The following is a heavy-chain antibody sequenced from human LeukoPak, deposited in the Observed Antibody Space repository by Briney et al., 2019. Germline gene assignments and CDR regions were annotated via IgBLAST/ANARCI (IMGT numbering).Heavy chain of an antibody. D-gene: IGHD5/OR15-5a*01. CDR2: IRCDGGHA. CDR1: GFTLSYFD. J-gene: IGHJ6*03. Sequence: TGVSLRLSCSASGFTLSYFDMLWVRQAPGKGLEWGVFIRCDGGHAAYAESLKGRFTISRDNPKNTMYLEAYDLGVEDTAIYYCAKDSTRHIFDSSYYMDMWGKGTTVSVSS. V-gene: IGHV3-30*02. CDR3: AKDSTRHIFDSSYYMDM.